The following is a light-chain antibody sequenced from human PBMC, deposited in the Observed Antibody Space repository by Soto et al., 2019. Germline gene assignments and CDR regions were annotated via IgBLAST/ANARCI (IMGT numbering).Light chain of an antibody. V-gene: IGLV2-23*02. CDR1: IRDVGSYNL. Sequence: QSVLTQPASGSGSPGPSITISCTGTIRDVGSYNLVSWYQQHSGKAPKLMIYEVIKWASGVSDRFSGSKSGNTASLTISVLQAEDEADYYCCSYAGGSTFGFGTGTKVTVL. CDR2: EVI. CDR3: CSYAGGSTFG. J-gene: IGLJ1*01.